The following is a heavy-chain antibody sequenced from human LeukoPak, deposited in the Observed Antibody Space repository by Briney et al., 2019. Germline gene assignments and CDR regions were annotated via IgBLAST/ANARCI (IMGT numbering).Heavy chain of an antibody. D-gene: IGHD4-23*01. CDR2: IYYSGST. CDR1: GGSISSSSYY. V-gene: IGHV4-61*01. CDR3: ARDQGGYSNYFDY. Sequence: PSETLSLTCTVSGGSISSSSYYWSWIRQPPGKGLEWIGYIYYSGSTNYNPSLKSRVTISVDTSKNQFSLKLSSVTAADTAVYYCARDQGGYSNYFDYWGQGTLVTVSS. J-gene: IGHJ4*02.